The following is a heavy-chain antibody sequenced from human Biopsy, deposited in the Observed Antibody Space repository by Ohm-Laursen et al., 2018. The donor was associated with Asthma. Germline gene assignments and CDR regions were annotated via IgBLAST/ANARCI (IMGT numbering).Heavy chain of an antibody. D-gene: IGHD6-6*01. J-gene: IGHJ2*01. CDR2: IYYSGRT. V-gene: IGHV4-39*02. Sequence: SETLSLTCIVSGDAMSTSGSYWGWIRQSPGKGLEWIGSIYYSGRTYYNPSLESRVTISAYTSKNHFSLKVTSVTAADTAVYCCARAVSSSSYWYFDLWGRGDLDTVSS. CDR3: ARAVSSSSYWYFDL. CDR1: GDAMSTSGSY.